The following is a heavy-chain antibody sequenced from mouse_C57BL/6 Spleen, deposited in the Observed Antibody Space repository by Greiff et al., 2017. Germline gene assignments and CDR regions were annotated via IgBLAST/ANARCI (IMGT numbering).Heavy chain of an antibody. CDR2: IDPSDSYT. V-gene: IGHV1-69*01. CDR1: GYTFTSYW. Sequence: QVQLQQPGAELVMPGASVKLSCKASGYTFTSYWMHWVKQRPGQGLEWIGEIDPSDSYTNYNQKFKGKSTLTVDKSSSTAYMQLSSLTSEDSAVYYCARGGNYWYFDVWGTGTTVTASS. J-gene: IGHJ1*03. CDR3: ARGGNYWYFDV. D-gene: IGHD2-1*01.